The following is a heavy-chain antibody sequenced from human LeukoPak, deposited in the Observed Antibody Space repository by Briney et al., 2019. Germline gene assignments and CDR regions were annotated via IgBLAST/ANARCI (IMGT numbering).Heavy chain of an antibody. J-gene: IGHJ4*02. CDR1: GYTFTYYV. Sequence: ASVKVSCKTSGYTFTYYVVSWVRQAPGQGLEWMGWINAYNGNTIDAQKFQGRVTMTTDTSTSTAYMELRSLRSDDTAVYYCARGEKPYDYWGQGTLVSDSS. CDR2: INAYNGNT. V-gene: IGHV1-18*01. D-gene: IGHD1-26*01. CDR3: ARGEKPYDY.